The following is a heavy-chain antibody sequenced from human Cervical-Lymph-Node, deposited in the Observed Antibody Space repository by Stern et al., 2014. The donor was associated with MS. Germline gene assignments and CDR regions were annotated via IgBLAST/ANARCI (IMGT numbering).Heavy chain of an antibody. CDR3: ARQRYFDY. CDR1: GYTFTSYW. V-gene: IGHV5-51*01. J-gene: IGHJ4*02. CDR2: IFPGGSDM. Sequence: VQLGQSGPEVKRPGESLKISCQASGYTFTSYWIGWVRQMPGKGLEWTAIIFPGGSDMRYSPAFQGQVTISADKSSSTAYLKWNNLKASDTAIYYCARQRYFDYWGQGTLVTVSS.